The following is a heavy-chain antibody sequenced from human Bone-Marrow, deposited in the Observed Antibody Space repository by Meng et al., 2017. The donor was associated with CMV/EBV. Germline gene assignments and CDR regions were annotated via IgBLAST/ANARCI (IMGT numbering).Heavy chain of an antibody. D-gene: IGHD2-2*02. CDR1: GFTVSSNY. J-gene: IGHJ6*02. CDR3: ASPYCSSTSCYTDYYYGMDV. V-gene: IGHV3-53*01. CDR2: IYSGGST. Sequence: GESLKISCAASGFTVSSNYMSWVRQAPGKGLEWVSVIYSGGSTYYADSVKGRFTISRDNSKNTLYLQMNSLRAEDTAVYYCASPYCSSTSCYTDYYYGMDVWGQATTVTVSS.